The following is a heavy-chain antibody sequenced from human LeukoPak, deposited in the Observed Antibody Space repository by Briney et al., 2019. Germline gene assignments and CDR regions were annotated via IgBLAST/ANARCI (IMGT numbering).Heavy chain of an antibody. V-gene: IGHV5-51*01. CDR3: ARRVSSGYYYSIPSNWFDP. J-gene: IGHJ5*02. CDR2: IYPGDSDT. CDR1: GYSFTRYW. Sequence: GESLKISCKGSGYSFTRYWLGWVRQMPGKGLEWMGIIYPGDSDTRYSPSFQGQVTISADKSISTAYLQWSSLKASDTAMYYCARRVSSGYYYSIPSNWFDPWGQGTLVTVSS. D-gene: IGHD3-22*01.